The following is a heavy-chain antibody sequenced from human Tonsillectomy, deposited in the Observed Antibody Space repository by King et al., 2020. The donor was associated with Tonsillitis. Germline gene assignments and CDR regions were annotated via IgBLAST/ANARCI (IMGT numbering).Heavy chain of an antibody. CDR3: ARVAVTSFGDSYGMDV. CDR1: GFTFSSYS. CDR2: TSTRSSYI. D-gene: IGHD3-3*01. J-gene: IGHJ6*02. V-gene: IGHV3-21*01. Sequence: VQLVESGGGLVKPGGSLRLSCAASGFTFSSYSMNWVRQAPGKGLEWVSSTSTRSSYIYYADSLKGRFTISRDNAKNSLYLQMNSLRAEDTAVYYCARVAVTSFGDSYGMDVWGQGTTVTVSS.